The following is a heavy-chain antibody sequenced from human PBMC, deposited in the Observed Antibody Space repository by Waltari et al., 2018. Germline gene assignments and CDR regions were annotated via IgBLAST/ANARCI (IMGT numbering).Heavy chain of an antibody. J-gene: IGHJ4*02. CDR1: GGSISSYY. CDR3: ARGLEPYFDY. V-gene: IGHV4-59*01. CDR2: IYYSGST. Sequence: QVQLQESGPGLVKPSETLSLTCPVSGGSISSYYWSWIRQPPGKGLEWIGYIYYSGSTNYNPSLKSRVTISVDTSKNQFSLKLSSVTAADTAVYYCARGLEPYFDYWGQGTLVTVSS. D-gene: IGHD1-1*01.